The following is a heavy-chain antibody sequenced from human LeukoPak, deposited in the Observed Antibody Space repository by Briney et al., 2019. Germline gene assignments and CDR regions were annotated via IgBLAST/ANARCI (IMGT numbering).Heavy chain of an antibody. D-gene: IGHD3-10*01. Sequence: ASVKVSCKASGYSFSGYYMHWGRQAPGQGLEWRGWINPNSGGTNYAQRFQGRVTMPRDTSISPAYMEMSSLRSEDTVVYYCARAPTMVRGVRKNWFDPWGQGTLVTVSS. J-gene: IGHJ5*02. V-gene: IGHV1-2*02. CDR2: INPNSGGT. CDR3: ARAPTMVRGVRKNWFDP. CDR1: GYSFSGYY.